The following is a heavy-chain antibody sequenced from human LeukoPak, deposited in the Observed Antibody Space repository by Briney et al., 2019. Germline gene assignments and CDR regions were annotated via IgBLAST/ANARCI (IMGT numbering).Heavy chain of an antibody. Sequence: GGSLRLSCAASGFTFSSYSMNWVRQAPGKGLEWVSAITGSGGSTFYADAVKGRFSISRDNSKNTLYLQMNSLRAEDTAVYYCAKISVGDYDFWSGYDYWGQGTLVTVSS. J-gene: IGHJ4*02. CDR1: GFTFSSYS. CDR2: ITGSGGST. D-gene: IGHD3-3*01. V-gene: IGHV3-23*01. CDR3: AKISVGDYDFWSGYDY.